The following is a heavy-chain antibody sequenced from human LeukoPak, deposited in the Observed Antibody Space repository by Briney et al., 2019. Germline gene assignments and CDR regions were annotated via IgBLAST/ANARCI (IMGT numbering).Heavy chain of an antibody. J-gene: IGHJ4*02. CDR2: IYPGDSDT. CDR3: ARLTYYYESSGYPPDC. Sequence: GESLKISCKGSGYSFTSYWIGWVRQMPGKGLEWMGIIYPGDSDTRYSPSFQGRVTISADKSISTAYLQWSSLKASDTAMYYCARLTYYYESSGYPPDCWGQGTLVTVSS. CDR1: GYSFTSYW. D-gene: IGHD3-22*01. V-gene: IGHV5-51*01.